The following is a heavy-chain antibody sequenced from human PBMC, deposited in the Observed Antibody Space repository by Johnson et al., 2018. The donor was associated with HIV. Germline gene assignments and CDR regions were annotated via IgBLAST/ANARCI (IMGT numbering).Heavy chain of an antibody. CDR1: GFTFSSYG. Sequence: VQLVESGGGLVQPGGSLRLSCAASGFTFSSYGMHWVSQAPGKGLEWVAFIRYDGSNKYYADSVKGRFTISRDNSKNTLYLQMNSLRAEDTAVYYCARVGASRFDAFHVWGQGTMVTVSS. D-gene: IGHD3-16*01. J-gene: IGHJ3*01. CDR3: ARVGASRFDAFHV. CDR2: IRYDGSNK. V-gene: IGHV3-30*02.